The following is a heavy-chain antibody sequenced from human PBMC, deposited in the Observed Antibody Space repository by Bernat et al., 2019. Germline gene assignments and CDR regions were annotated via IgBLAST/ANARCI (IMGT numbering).Heavy chain of an antibody. CDR3: ARVPPYSSGWYELVG. D-gene: IGHD6-19*01. CDR1: GFTFSSYA. J-gene: IGHJ4*02. Sequence: EVQLLESGGGLVQPGGSLRLSCAASGFTFSSYAMSWVRQAPGKGLEWVSAISGSGGSTYYADSVKGRFTISRDNSKNTLYLQMNSLRDEDTAVYYCARVPPYSSGWYELVGWGQGTLVTVSA. CDR2: ISGSGGST. V-gene: IGHV3-23*01.